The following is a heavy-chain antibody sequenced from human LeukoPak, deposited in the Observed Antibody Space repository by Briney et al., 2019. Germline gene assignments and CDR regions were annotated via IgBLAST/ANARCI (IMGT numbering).Heavy chain of an antibody. D-gene: IGHD2/OR15-2a*01. CDR3: ARSNYDSTTFYYHLDL. Sequence: PGGSLRLSCAASGFTFSSYWMHWVRQAPGKGPVWVSRVDVHGQGTAYADSVKGRFTISRDNAKNTLSLQMNSLSAEDTAAYYCARSNYDSTTFYYHLDLWGQGTLVTVSS. CDR1: GFTFSSYW. V-gene: IGHV3-74*01. CDR2: VDVHGQGT. J-gene: IGHJ5*02.